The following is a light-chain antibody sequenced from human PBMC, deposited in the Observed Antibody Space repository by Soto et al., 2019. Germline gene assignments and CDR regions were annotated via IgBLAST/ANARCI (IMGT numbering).Light chain of an antibody. CDR2: QVT. Sequence: QSVLAQPASVSGSPGQSITISCTGSFSDIAVFNYVSWYQQYPGRAPKLLIYQVTSRASGVSHRFSGSKSGNTASLTISGLQPEDGAEYYCNSYSSTNFYVFGTGTKVTVL. CDR3: NSYSSTNFYV. V-gene: IGLV2-14*01. J-gene: IGLJ1*01. CDR1: FSDIAVFNY.